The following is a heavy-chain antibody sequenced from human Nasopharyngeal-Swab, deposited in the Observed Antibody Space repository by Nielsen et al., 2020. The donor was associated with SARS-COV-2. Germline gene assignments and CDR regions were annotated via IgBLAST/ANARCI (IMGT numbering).Heavy chain of an antibody. CDR3: ARDLLWFGEFPYGMDV. D-gene: IGHD3-10*01. Sequence: SETLSLTCTVSGGSISSYYWSWIRQPPGKGLEWIGYIYYSGSTNYNPSLKSRVTISVDTSKNQFSLKLSSVTAADTAVYYCARDLLWFGEFPYGMDVWDQGTTVTVSS. CDR1: GGSISSYY. V-gene: IGHV4-59*01. J-gene: IGHJ6*02. CDR2: IYYSGST.